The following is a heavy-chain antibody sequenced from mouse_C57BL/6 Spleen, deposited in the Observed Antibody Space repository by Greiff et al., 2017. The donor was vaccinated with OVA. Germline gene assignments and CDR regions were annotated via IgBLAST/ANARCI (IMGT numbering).Heavy chain of an antibody. CDR2: IDPSGSYT. V-gene: IGHV1-69*01. Sequence: VQLQQPGAELVMPGASVKLSCKASGYTFTSYWMHWVKQRPGQGLEWIGEIDPSGSYTNYNQKFKGKSTLTVDKSSSTAYMQLSSLTSEDSAVYYCARSNSNYIYFDYWGQGTTLTVSS. CDR3: ARSNSNYIYFDY. J-gene: IGHJ2*01. CDR1: GYTFTSYW. D-gene: IGHD2-5*01.